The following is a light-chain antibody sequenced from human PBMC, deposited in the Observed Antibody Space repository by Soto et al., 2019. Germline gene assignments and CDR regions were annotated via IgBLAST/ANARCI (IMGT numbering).Light chain of an antibody. V-gene: IGKV3-11*01. CDR3: QVRTNWSIA. CDR1: QSVSSY. J-gene: IGKJ5*01. CDR2: DAS. Sequence: EIVLTQSPATLSLSPGERATLSCRASQSVSSYLAWYQQKPGQAPRLLIYDASNRATGIPARFSGTGSGTDFTLTINNLEPEDFAVYYCQVRTNWSIAFGRGTR.